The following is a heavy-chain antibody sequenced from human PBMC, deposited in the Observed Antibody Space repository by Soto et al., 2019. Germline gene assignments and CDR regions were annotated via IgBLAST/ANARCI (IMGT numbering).Heavy chain of an antibody. CDR3: AKIPHSSSWYLDAVDI. D-gene: IGHD6-13*01. V-gene: IGHV3-23*01. J-gene: IGHJ3*02. CDR1: GFTFSSYA. CDR2: ISGSGGST. Sequence: EVQLLESGGGLVQPGGSLRLSCAASGFTFSSYAMSWVRQAPGKGLEWVSAISGSGGSTYYADSVKGRFTISRDNYKNTLYLQMNSLRAEDTAVYYCAKIPHSSSWYLDAVDIWGQGTMVTVSS.